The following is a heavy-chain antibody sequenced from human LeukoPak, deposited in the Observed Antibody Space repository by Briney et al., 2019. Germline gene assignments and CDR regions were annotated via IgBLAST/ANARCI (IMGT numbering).Heavy chain of an antibody. CDR1: GFTFSNYG. V-gene: IGHV3-30*02. CDR2: LRYDGSNT. J-gene: IGHJ4*02. Sequence: GGSLRLSCEASGFTFSNYGMQWVRQAPGKGLQWVAFLRYDGSNTYYTESVKGRFTISRDNSKNMVYLQMNSLRIEDTAVYYCAKSFSAFTRYGYKLIDDWGQGARVIVSS. D-gene: IGHD5-24*01. CDR3: AKSFSAFTRYGYKLIDD.